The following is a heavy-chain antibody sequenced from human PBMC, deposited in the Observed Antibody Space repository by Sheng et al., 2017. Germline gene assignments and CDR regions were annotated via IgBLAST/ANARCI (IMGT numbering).Heavy chain of an antibody. CDR3: AKRSAYCFDH. CDR2: ITSISGDT. J-gene: IGHJ4*02. Sequence: EVQLLESGGGLVQPGGSLRLSCAASGFTFSNYAMSWVRQAPGKGLEWVSSITSISGDTYYADSVKGQFTISRDNSKNTVYLQMNSLRAEDTAVYYCAKRSAYCFDHWGQGTLVTVSS. CDR1: GFTFSNYA. V-gene: IGHV3-23*01.